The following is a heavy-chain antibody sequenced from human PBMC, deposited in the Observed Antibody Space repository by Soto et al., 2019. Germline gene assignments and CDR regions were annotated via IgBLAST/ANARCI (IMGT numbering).Heavy chain of an antibody. J-gene: IGHJ5*02. D-gene: IGHD3-22*01. Sequence: SVKVSCKASGGTFSSYAISWVRQAPGQGLEWMGGIIPIFGTANYAQKFQGRVTITADKSTSTAYMELSSLRSEDTAVYYCASNWNYYDSTGYLPAGWFAPWGQGTLVTVSS. V-gene: IGHV1-69*06. CDR1: GGTFSSYA. CDR2: IIPIFGTA. CDR3: ASNWNYYDSTGYLPAGWFAP.